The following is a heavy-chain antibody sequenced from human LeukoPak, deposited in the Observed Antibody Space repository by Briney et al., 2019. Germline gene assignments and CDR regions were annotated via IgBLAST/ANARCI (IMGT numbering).Heavy chain of an antibody. CDR3: ARPSRKGSCGYSSFDY. Sequence: GESLKISCKGSGYSFTSYWIGWVRQMPGKGLEWMGIIYPGDSDTRYSPSFQGQVTISADKSISTAYLQWSSLKASDTAMYYCARPSRKGSCGYSSFDYWGQGTLVTVSS. D-gene: IGHD3-22*01. CDR2: IYPGDSDT. V-gene: IGHV5-51*01. J-gene: IGHJ4*02. CDR1: GYSFTSYW.